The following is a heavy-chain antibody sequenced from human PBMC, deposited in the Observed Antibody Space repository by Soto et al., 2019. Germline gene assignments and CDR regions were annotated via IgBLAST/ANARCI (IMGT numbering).Heavy chain of an antibody. CDR2: VHPSGST. J-gene: IGHJ6*02. CDR1: SASLGDHY. Sequence: QGQLRQWGAGVLKPSDTLSLTCAVFSASLGDHYWAWIRQSPDKGLEWIGEVHPSGSTDYNPSLKRRLTLSLDTSKNQFPLKVASVTAADTAVYFCARGKPSGYRFGPRNFFYYGLDVWGPGTTVTVSS. CDR3: ARGKPSGYRFGPRNFFYYGLDV. V-gene: IGHV4-34*02. D-gene: IGHD5-18*01.